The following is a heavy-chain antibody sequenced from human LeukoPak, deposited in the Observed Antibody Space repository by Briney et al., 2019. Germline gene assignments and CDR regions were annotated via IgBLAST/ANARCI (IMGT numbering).Heavy chain of an antibody. V-gene: IGHV3-30*09. CDR2: ISYDGSNK. CDR3: ARVFSSSWYGLDY. J-gene: IGHJ4*02. Sequence: GGSLRLSCAASGFTFSSYPMHWVRQAPGKGLEWVALISYDGSNKYYADSVKGRFGISRDNSKNTLFLQMNSLRAEDTAVYYCARVFSSSWYGLDYWGQGTLVTVSS. D-gene: IGHD6-13*01. CDR1: GFTFSSYP.